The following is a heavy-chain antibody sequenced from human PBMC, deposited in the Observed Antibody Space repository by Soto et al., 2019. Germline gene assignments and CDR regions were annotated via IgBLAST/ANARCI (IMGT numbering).Heavy chain of an antibody. CDR2: INHSGSA. CDR3: ARGRRYYDSSGYSKPFDI. Sequence: QVQLQQWGAGLLKPSETLSLTCAVYGGSLSGFYWSWIRQPPGKGLEWIGQINHSGSANYSPSLESRVTSSVDTSKNQFSLRLTSVTAADTAVYYCARGRRYYDSSGYSKPFDIWGQGTMVTVSS. D-gene: IGHD3-22*01. CDR1: GGSLSGFY. J-gene: IGHJ3*02. V-gene: IGHV4-34*01.